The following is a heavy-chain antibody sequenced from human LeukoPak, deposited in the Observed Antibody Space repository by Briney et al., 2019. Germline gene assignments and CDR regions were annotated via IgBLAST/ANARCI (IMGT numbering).Heavy chain of an antibody. D-gene: IGHD1-7*01. CDR1: GFTFGSYA. Sequence: LPGGSLRLSCAASGFTFGSYAMSWVRQAPGKGLEWVSSISGSGVSTYYADSVKGRFTIFRDNSKNTLYLQMNSLRPEDTAVYYCAKDFYPLGNYVIYFDNWGQGTLVTVSS. CDR3: AKDFYPLGNYVIYFDN. V-gene: IGHV3-23*01. J-gene: IGHJ4*02. CDR2: ISGSGVST.